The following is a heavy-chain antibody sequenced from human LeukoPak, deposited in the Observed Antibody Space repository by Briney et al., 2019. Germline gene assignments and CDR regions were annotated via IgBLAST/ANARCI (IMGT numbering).Heavy chain of an antibody. Sequence: SETLSLTCAVYGGSFSGYYWSWIRQPPGKGLEWIGEINHSGSTNYNPSLKSRVTISVDTSKNQFSLKLSSVTAADTAVYYGARARYYYYGSGSYSAHDYWGQGTLVTVSS. V-gene: IGHV4-34*01. CDR2: INHSGST. CDR3: ARARYYYYGSGSYSAHDY. D-gene: IGHD3-10*01. J-gene: IGHJ4*02. CDR1: GGSFSGYY.